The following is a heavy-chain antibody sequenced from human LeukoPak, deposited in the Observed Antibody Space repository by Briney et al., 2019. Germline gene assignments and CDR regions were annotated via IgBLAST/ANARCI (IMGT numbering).Heavy chain of an antibody. D-gene: IGHD2-15*01. CDR2: IIPILGIA. J-gene: IGHJ5*02. CDR1: GGTFSSYA. Sequence: ASVKVSCKASGGTFSSYAISWVRQAPGQGLEWMGRIIPILGIANYAQKFQGRVTMTRDTSTSTVYMELSSLRSEDTAVYYCARDQVPTRLSGWFDPWGQGTLVTVSS. CDR3: ARDQVPTRLSGWFDP. V-gene: IGHV1-69*04.